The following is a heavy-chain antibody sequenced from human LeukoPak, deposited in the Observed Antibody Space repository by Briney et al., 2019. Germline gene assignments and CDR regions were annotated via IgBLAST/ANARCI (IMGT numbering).Heavy chain of an antibody. CDR2: ISAYNGNT. V-gene: IGHV1-18*01. Sequence: ASVKVSCKASGYTFTSYGISWVRQAPGQGLEWMGWISAYNGNTNYAQKLQGRVTMTTDTSTSTAYMELRSLRSDDTAVYYCAKTPYNNWGLWNYFDSWGQGTLVTVSS. CDR3: AKTPYNNWGLWNYFDS. CDR1: GYTFTSYG. J-gene: IGHJ4*02. D-gene: IGHD7-27*01.